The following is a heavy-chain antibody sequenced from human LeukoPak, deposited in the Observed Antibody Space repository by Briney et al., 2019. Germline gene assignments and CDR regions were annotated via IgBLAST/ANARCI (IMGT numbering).Heavy chain of an antibody. CDR3: ARHPAPNYDFWSGSNWFDP. V-gene: IGHV5-10-1*01. CDR2: IDPSDSYT. J-gene: IGHJ5*02. Sequence: GESLKISCQGSGYSFTSYWISWVRQMPGKGLEWMGRIDPSDSYTNYSPSFQGHVTISADKSISTAYLQWSSLKASDTAMYYCARHPAPNYDFWSGSNWFDPWGQGTLVTVSS. CDR1: GYSFTSYW. D-gene: IGHD3-3*01.